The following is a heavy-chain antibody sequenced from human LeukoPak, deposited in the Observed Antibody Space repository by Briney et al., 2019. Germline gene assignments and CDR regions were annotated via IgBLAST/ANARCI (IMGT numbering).Heavy chain of an antibody. Sequence: GGSLRLSCAASGFTFSSYAMSWVRQAPGKGLEGVSGSGSGGSTHYTDSVKGRFTISRDNSKNTLSLQMNSLRAEDTAVYYCAKDRKVLGLWGQGTMVTVSS. J-gene: IGHJ3*01. CDR3: AKDRKVLGL. V-gene: IGHV3-23*01. CDR2: SGSGGST. CDR1: GFTFSSYA. D-gene: IGHD1-1*01.